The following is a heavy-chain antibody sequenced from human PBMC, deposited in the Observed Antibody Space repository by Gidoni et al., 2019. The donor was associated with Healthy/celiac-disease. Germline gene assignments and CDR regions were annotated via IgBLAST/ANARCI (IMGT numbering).Heavy chain of an antibody. Sequence: EVQLLESGGGLVQPGGSLRLACAASGCTCSSYVMSWVRQALGKGLECVSGMIGSGGTTDYAVSVKGRFTISRYNSKNTLDLQMNSLRAEDTAVYYCANQGGQLDAFDIWGQGTMVTVSS. V-gene: IGHV3-23*01. CDR2: MIGSGGTT. D-gene: IGHD2-15*01. CDR3: ANQGGQLDAFDI. CDR1: GCTCSSYV. J-gene: IGHJ3*02.